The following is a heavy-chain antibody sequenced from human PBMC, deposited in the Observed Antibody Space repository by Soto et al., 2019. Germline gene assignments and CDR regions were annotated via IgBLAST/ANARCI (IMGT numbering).Heavy chain of an antibody. Sequence: ASVKVSCKSSGYPFTHYGINWIRQARGQGLEWMGWISPFNGNTNYGQTLQGRVTLTTETSTSTVYMELRSLRSDDTAVYYCARDQSFDRTYYYGIDVWGQGTTVTVSS. V-gene: IGHV1-18*01. D-gene: IGHD3-16*01. CDR2: ISPFNGNT. CDR1: GYPFTHYG. J-gene: IGHJ6*02. CDR3: ARDQSFDRTYYYGIDV.